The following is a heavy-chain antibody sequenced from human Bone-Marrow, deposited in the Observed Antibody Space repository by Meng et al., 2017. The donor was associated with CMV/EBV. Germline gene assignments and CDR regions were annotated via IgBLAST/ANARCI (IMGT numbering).Heavy chain of an antibody. Sequence: TLTSYDINWVRQATGKGLEWMGWMNPNSGNTGYAQKFQGRVTMTRNTSISTAYMELSSLRSEDTAVYYCARAISYDILTGYWDWFDPWGQGTLVTVSS. V-gene: IGHV1-8*01. J-gene: IGHJ5*02. CDR1: TLTSYD. D-gene: IGHD3-9*01. CDR3: ARAISYDILTGYWDWFDP. CDR2: MNPNSGNT.